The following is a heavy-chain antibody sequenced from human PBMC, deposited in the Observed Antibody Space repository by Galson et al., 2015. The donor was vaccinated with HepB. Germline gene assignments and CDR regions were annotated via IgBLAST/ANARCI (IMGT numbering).Heavy chain of an antibody. CDR3: AKGDYHDV. CDR1: GFTFSSYG. Sequence: SLRLSCAASGFTFSSYGMTWVRQAPGKGPEWVSFISISGDSTYYADSVKGRFTISRDNSKNTLYLQMNSLRVEDTAIYYCAKGDYHDVWGQGTMVIVSS. J-gene: IGHJ3*01. CDR2: ISISGDST. V-gene: IGHV3-23*01. D-gene: IGHD3-16*01.